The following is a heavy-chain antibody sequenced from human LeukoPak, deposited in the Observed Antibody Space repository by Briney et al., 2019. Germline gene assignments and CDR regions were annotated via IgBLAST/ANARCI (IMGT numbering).Heavy chain of an antibody. V-gene: IGHV3-48*01. J-gene: IGHJ4*02. CDR2: ISSSSSTI. CDR1: GFTFSSYS. D-gene: IGHD6-6*01. Sequence: GGSLRLSCAASGFTFSSYSMNWVRQAPGKGLEWVSYISSSSSTIYYADSVKGRFTISRDNAKNSLYLQMNSLRAEDTAVYYCARTLDVEYSSSQDYWGQGTLVAVSS. CDR3: ARTLDVEYSSSQDY.